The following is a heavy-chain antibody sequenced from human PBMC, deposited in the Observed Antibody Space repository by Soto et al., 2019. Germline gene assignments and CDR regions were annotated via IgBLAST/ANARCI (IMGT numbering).Heavy chain of an antibody. Sequence: QLQLQESGSRLVKPSQTLSLTCAVSGVSITTTGYSWSWIRQPPGKGLEWIGYIYHTGSTYYNSSVKGRVTIPLDRTKNQISLALSSVTAADTAVYCCGGRFGEAMGLASWGQGTLVTVSS. CDR2: IYHTGST. J-gene: IGHJ4*02. CDR3: GGRFGEAMGLAS. D-gene: IGHD3-10*01. V-gene: IGHV4-30-2*01. CDR1: GVSITTTGYS.